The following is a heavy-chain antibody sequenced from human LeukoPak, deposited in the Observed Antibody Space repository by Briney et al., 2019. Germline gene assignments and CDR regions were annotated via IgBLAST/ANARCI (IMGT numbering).Heavy chain of an antibody. V-gene: IGHV4-59*01. CDR1: DGSISSYY. D-gene: IGHD6-13*01. J-gene: IGHJ3*02. Sequence: SETLSLTCTVSDGSISSYYWTWIRQPPGKGLEWIGFIYYSGSTNYNPSLKSRVTISVDTSKNQFSLKLSSVTAADTAVYYCARVHSRQDDAFDIWGQGTMVTVSS. CDR3: ARVHSRQDDAFDI. CDR2: IYYSGST.